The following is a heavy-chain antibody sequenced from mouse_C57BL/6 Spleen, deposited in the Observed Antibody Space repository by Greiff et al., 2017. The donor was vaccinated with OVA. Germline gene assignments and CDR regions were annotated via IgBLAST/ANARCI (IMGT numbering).Heavy chain of an antibody. Sequence: QVHVKQPGAELVRPGSSVKLSCKASGYTFTSYWMHWVKQRPIQGLEWIGNIDPSDSETHYNQKFKDKATLTVDKSSSTAYMQLSSLTSEDSAVYYCASWHWYFDVWGTGTTVTVSS. V-gene: IGHV1-52*01. CDR2: IDPSDSET. J-gene: IGHJ1*03. CDR1: GYTFTSYW. CDR3: ASWHWYFDV.